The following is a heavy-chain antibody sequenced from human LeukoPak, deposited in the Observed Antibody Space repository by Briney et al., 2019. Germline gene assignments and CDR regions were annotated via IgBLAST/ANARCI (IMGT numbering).Heavy chain of an antibody. Sequence: AGGSVRLSCTASGFIASSNYMSWVRQAPGKGLEYVSATSSNGGSTYYADSVKGRFTISRDNSKNTLYLQMSSLRVEDTAVYYCVKGRTVTTLDWFDPWGQGTLVTVSS. CDR3: VKGRTVTTLDWFDP. J-gene: IGHJ5*02. D-gene: IGHD4-17*01. CDR2: TSSNGGST. CDR1: GFIASSNY. V-gene: IGHV3-64D*06.